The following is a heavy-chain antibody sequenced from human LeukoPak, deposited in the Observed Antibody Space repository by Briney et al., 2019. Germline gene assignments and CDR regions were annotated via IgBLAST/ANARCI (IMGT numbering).Heavy chain of an antibody. CDR1: GGSFSGYY. D-gene: IGHD6-13*01. J-gene: IGHJ4*02. CDR3: ARAGSWYEIDY. CDR2: INHSGST. V-gene: IGHV4-34*01. Sequence: SSETLSLTCAVYGGSFSGYYWSWIRQPPGKGLEWIGEINHSGSTNYNPSLKSRVTISVDTSKKQFFLKLSSVTAADTAVYYCARAGSWYEIDYWGQGTLATVSS.